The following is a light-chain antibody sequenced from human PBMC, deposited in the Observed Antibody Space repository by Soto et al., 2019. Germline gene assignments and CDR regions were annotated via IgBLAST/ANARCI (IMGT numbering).Light chain of an antibody. V-gene: IGLV4-69*01. CDR3: QTWGTGPLV. J-gene: IGLJ2*01. CDR1: SGHSSYA. CDR2: LNSDGSH. Sequence: QSVLTQSPSASASLGASVKLTCTLSSGHSSYAIAWHQQQPEKGPRYLMKLNSDGSHSKGDGIPDRFSGSSSGAERYLTISSLQSEDEADYYCQTWGTGPLVFGGGTKL.